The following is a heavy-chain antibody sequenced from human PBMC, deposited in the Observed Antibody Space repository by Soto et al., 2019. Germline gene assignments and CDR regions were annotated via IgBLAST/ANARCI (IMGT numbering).Heavy chain of an antibody. CDR1: GGAFNNYV. Sequence: QVQLVQSGAETKTPGSSVNVSCTLSGGAFNNYVITWVRQPPGKGLEWVGSIVPIYGSALFAQKFQGRVTLSADGSTNTVYMKISGLRTEDTAIYYCIRDDWGYHYYYYAIDIWGQGTAVTVSS. J-gene: IGHJ6*02. CDR2: IVPIYGSA. V-gene: IGHV1-69*18. CDR3: IRDDWGYHYYYYAIDI. D-gene: IGHD3-16*01.